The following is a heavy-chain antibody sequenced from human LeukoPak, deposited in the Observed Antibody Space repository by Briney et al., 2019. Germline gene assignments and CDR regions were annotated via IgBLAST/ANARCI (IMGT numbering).Heavy chain of an antibody. CDR1: GGSISSSSYY. CDR2: IYYSGST. V-gene: IGHV4-39*07. Sequence: PSETLSLTCTVSGGSISSSSYYWGWIRQPPGKGLEWIGSIYYSGSTYYNPSLKSRVTISVDTSKNQFSLKLSSVTAADTAVYYCARDSTPTSYSSSWSDAFDIWGQGTMVTVSS. D-gene: IGHD6-13*01. J-gene: IGHJ3*02. CDR3: ARDSTPTSYSSSWSDAFDI.